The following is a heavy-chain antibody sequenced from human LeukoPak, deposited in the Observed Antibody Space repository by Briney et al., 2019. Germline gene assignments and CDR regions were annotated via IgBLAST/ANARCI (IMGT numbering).Heavy chain of an antibody. CDR2: ISSSGTK. D-gene: IGHD6-13*01. V-gene: IGHV3-48*02. Sequence: PGGSLRLSCSASGFTVNSYNMNWVRQAPGKGLEWVSCISSSGTKYYADSVKGRFTTSRDNGKSSLFLEMNSLRDEDTAVYYCARGPSSSSWSRFDPWGQGTLVTASS. J-gene: IGHJ5*02. CDR1: GFTVNSYN. CDR3: ARGPSSSSWSRFDP.